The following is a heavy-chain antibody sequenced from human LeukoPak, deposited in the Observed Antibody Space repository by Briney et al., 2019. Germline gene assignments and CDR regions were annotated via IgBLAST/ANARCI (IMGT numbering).Heavy chain of an antibody. J-gene: IGHJ3*02. CDR2: IIPIFGTA. D-gene: IGHD2-21*02. V-gene: IGHV1-69*13. CDR3: ARGVSGIVVVTPDDAFDI. Sequence: SVKVSCKASGGTFSSYAISWVRQAPGQGLEWMGGIIPIFGTANYAQKLQGRVTITADESTSTAYMELSSLRSEDTAVYYCARGVSGIVVVTPDDAFDIWGQGTMVTVSS. CDR1: GGTFSSYA.